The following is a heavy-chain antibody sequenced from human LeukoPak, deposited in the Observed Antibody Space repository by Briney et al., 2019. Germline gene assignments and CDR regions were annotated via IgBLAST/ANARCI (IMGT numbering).Heavy chain of an antibody. CDR2: INPSGGST. V-gene: IGHV1-46*01. J-gene: IGHJ4*02. CDR1: GYTFTSYY. Sequence: ASVKVSCKASGYTFTSYYMHWVRQAPGQGLEWMGIINPSGGSTSYAQKFQGRVTMTRDMSTSTAYMELSSLRSEDTAVYYCAKDDSSGYWAYWGQGTLVTVSS. CDR3: AKDDSSGYWAY. D-gene: IGHD3-22*01.